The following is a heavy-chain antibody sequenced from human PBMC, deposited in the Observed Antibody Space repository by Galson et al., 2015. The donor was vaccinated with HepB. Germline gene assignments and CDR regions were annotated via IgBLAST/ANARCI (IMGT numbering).Heavy chain of an antibody. CDR1: GFSLSTATMD. D-gene: IGHD3-22*01. J-gene: IGHJ3*02. V-gene: IGHV2-26*01. CDR2: IFSNDEK. CDR3: ARKYYYDSSGYSAFDI. Sequence: PALAKPTQPLTHTYTVPGFSLSTATMDVSWIRQPPGKALEWLAHIFSNDEKSYSTSLKSKLTISKDTYKSQVVLTMTNMDPVDTATYYCARKYYYDSSGYSAFDIWGQGTMVTVSS.